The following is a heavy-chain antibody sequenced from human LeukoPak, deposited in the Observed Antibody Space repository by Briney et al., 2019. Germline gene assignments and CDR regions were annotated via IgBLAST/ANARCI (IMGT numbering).Heavy chain of an antibody. CDR2: IYHSGST. V-gene: IGHV4-38-2*02. Sequence: SETLSLTCTVSGYSISSGYYWGWIRQPPGKGLEWIGSIYHSGSTYYNPSLKSRVTISVDTSKNQFSLTLSSVTAADTAVYYCARARLYSGSYYGDYWGQGTLVTVSS. CDR1: GYSISSGYY. D-gene: IGHD1-26*01. CDR3: ARARLYSGSYYGDY. J-gene: IGHJ4*02.